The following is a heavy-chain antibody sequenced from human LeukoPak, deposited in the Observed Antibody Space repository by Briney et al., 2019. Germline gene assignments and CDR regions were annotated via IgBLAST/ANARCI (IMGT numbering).Heavy chain of an antibody. CDR3: ATLSITGTTDC. D-gene: IGHD1-20*01. Sequence: SETLSLTCTVSGGSISSSSYYWGWIRQPPGKGLEWIGSIYYSGSTYYNPSLKSRVTVSVDTSKNQFSLKLSSVTAADTAVYYCATLSITGTTDCWGQGTLVTVSS. CDR2: IYYSGST. J-gene: IGHJ4*02. V-gene: IGHV4-39*01. CDR1: GGSISSSSYY.